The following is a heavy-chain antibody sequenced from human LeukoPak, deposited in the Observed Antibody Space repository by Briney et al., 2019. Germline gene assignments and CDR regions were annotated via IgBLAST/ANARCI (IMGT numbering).Heavy chain of an antibody. J-gene: IGHJ3*02. D-gene: IGHD3-10*01. CDR2: ISSGSSTI. Sequence: PGGSLRLSCAASGFTFSSFSMNWVRQAPGEGLEWVSYISSGSSTIYYADSVKGRFTISRDNAKNSLYLQVNSLRDEDTAVYYYARAGGLLWFGEVLESSDAFHIWGQGTMVTVSS. CDR3: ARAGGLLWFGEVLESSDAFHI. V-gene: IGHV3-48*02. CDR1: GFTFSSFS.